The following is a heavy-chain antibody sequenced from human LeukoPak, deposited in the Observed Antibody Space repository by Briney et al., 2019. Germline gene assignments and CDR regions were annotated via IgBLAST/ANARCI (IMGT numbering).Heavy chain of an antibody. D-gene: IGHD2-2*01. CDR1: GGSISSGDYY. V-gene: IGHV4-30-4*01. CDR3: ARRLRILVAPGGWFDP. CDR2: IYYSGST. J-gene: IGHJ5*02. Sequence: SQTLSLTCTVSGGSISSGDYYWSWIRQPPGKGLEWIGYIYYSGSTYYNPSLKSRVTISVDTSKNQFSLKLSSVTAADTAVYYCARRLRILVAPGGWFDPWGQGTLVTVSS.